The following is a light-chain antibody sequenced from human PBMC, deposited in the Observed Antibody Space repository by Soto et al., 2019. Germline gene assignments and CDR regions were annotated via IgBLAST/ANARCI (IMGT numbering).Light chain of an antibody. CDR1: SSDVGAYDY. V-gene: IGLV2-14*01. J-gene: IGLJ1*01. CDR3: CSYAGSDTYV. Sequence: QSALTQPASVSGSPGQSITISCTGTSSDVGAYDYVSWYQQYPGKAPKLILYDVSNRPSGVSNRFSGSKSGNTASLTISGLQAEDEADYYCCSYAGSDTYVFGTGTKVTVL. CDR2: DVS.